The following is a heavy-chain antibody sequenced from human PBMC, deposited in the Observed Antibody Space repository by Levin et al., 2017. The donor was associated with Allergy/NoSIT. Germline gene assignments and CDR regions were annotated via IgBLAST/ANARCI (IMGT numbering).Heavy chain of an antibody. V-gene: IGHV1-69*13. CDR1: GGTFSSYA. J-gene: IGHJ6*02. CDR2: IIPIFGTA. Sequence: GASVKVSCKASGGTFSSYAISWVRQAPGQGLEWMGGIIPIFGTANYAQKFQGRVTITADESTSTAYMELSSLRSEDTAVYYCASHRVVVPAAMLDYYYYGMDVWGQGTTVTVSS. D-gene: IGHD2-2*01. CDR3: ASHRVVVPAAMLDYYYYGMDV.